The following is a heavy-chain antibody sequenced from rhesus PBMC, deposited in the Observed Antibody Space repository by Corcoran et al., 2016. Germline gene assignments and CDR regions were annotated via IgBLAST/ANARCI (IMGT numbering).Heavy chain of an antibody. D-gene: IGHD5-24*01. Sequence: QVLLQESGPGLVKPSEPLSPTCAVPCDPIRDAYYRHLIRPPPGKGREWIGKMDGRGGDTNYNPSLKNRVSTSMDTSKKHFSLKLSSVTAADTAVYYCARQGPYSGYQGYWGQGVLVTVSS. J-gene: IGHJ4*01. CDR1: CDPIRDAYY. CDR3: ARQGPYSGYQGY. CDR2: MDGRGGDT. V-gene: IGHV4-106*01.